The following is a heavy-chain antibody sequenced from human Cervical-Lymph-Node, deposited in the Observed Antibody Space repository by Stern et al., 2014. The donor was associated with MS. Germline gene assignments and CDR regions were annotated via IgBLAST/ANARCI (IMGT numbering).Heavy chain of an antibody. D-gene: IGHD6-13*01. V-gene: IGHV4-59*01. CDR3: AREALAAGGLDY. J-gene: IGHJ4*02. Sequence: QVQLQESGPGLVKPSQTLSLTCTVSGGSISSYSWSWIRQPPRQGLARIGYIYDSGSTNYNPSLKSRFTISVDTSKNQFSLKLSAVTAADTAVYYCAREALAAGGLDYWGQGTLVTVSS. CDR1: GGSISSYS. CDR2: IYDSGST.